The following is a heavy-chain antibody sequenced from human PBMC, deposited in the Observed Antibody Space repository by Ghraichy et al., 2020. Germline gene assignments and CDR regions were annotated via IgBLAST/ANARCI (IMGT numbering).Heavy chain of an antibody. CDR2: IYYSGST. D-gene: IGHD6-19*01. CDR1: GGSISSSSYY. J-gene: IGHJ4*02. CDR3: ARSLRQWLVPEHFDY. Sequence: SETLSLTCTVSGGSISSSSYYWGWIRQPPGKGLEWIGSIYYSGSTYYNPSLKSRVTISVDTSKNQFSLKLSSVTAADTAVYYCARSLRQWLVPEHFDYWGQGTLVTVSS. V-gene: IGHV4-39*01.